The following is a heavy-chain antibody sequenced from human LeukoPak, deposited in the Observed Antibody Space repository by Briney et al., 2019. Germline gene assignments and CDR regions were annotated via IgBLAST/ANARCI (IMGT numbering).Heavy chain of an antibody. Sequence: ASVKVSCKASGYTFTSYGISWVRQAPGQGLEWLGWISAYNGNTNYAQKLQGRVTMTTDTSTSTAYMELRSLRSDDTAVYYCARDETHDILTGYYMGAKNYWGQGTLVTVSS. J-gene: IGHJ4*02. V-gene: IGHV1-18*01. CDR3: ARDETHDILTGYYMGAKNY. CDR2: ISAYNGNT. D-gene: IGHD3-9*01. CDR1: GYTFTSYG.